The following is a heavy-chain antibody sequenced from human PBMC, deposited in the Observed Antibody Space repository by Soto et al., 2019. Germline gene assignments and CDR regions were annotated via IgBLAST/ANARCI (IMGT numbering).Heavy chain of an antibody. CDR3: ARDGSSWYEDYYYGMDV. D-gene: IGHD6-13*01. Sequence: SETLSLTCTVSGGSISSYYWSWIRQPPGKGLEWIGYIYCSGSTNYNPSLKSRVTISVDTSKNQFSLKLSSVTAADTAVYYCARDGSSWYEDYYYGMDVWGQGTTVTVSS. V-gene: IGHV4-59*01. CDR1: GGSISSYY. J-gene: IGHJ6*02. CDR2: IYCSGST.